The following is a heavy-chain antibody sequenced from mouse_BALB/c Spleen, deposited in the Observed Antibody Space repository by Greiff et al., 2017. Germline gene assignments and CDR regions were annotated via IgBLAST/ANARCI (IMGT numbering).Heavy chain of an antibody. CDR1: GYSITSDYA. J-gene: IGHJ2*01. D-gene: IGHD1-1*01. Sequence: EVKLMESGPGLVKPSQSLSLTCTVTGYSITSDYAWNWIRQFPGNQLEWMGYISYSGSTSYNPSLKSRISITRDTSKNQFFLQLNSVTTEDTATYYCARVDYFDYWGQGTTLTVSS. CDR2: ISYSGST. CDR3: ARVDYFDY. V-gene: IGHV3-2*02.